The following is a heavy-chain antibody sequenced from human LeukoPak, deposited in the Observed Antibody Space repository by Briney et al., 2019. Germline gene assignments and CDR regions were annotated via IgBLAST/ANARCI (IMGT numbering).Heavy chain of an antibody. J-gene: IGHJ6*02. CDR3: ARRPIKYYYYGMDV. Sequence: PGGSLRLSCAASGFTFDDYTMHWVRQAPGKGLEWVSLISWDGGSTYYADSVKGRFTISRDNSKNTLYLQMNSLRAEDTAVYYCARRPIKYYYYGMDVWGQGTTVTVSS. CDR2: ISWDGGST. CDR1: GFTFDDYT. V-gene: IGHV3-43*01.